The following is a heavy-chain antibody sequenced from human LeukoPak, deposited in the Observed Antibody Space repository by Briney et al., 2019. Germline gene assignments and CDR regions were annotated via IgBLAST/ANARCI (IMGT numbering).Heavy chain of an antibody. CDR3: ALWSYYYYGLDV. Sequence: GGSLRLSCAASGFTFSDRDMNWVRQAPGKGLEWVGRSRNKAKSHTTEYAASVKGRFTISRDNSNNSVWLQMNSLKSEDTAVYYCALWSYYYYGLDVWGQGTTVTVSS. V-gene: IGHV3-72*01. D-gene: IGHD5-18*01. CDR1: GFTFSDRD. J-gene: IGHJ6*02. CDR2: SRNKAKSHTT.